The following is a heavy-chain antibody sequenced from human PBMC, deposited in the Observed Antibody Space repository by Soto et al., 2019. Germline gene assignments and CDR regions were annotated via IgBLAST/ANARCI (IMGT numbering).Heavy chain of an antibody. CDR3: ASQTYYYGSGSSPGNWFDP. D-gene: IGHD3-10*01. CDR2: IYYSGST. Sequence: QVQLQESGPGLVKPSQTLSLTCTVSGGSISSSGYYWSWIRQHPGKGLEWIGYIYYSGSTYYNPSLKSRVTISVDTSKNQFSLKLSSVTAADTAVYYCASQTYYYGSGSSPGNWFDPWGQGTLVTVSS. V-gene: IGHV4-31*03. J-gene: IGHJ5*02. CDR1: GGSISSSGYY.